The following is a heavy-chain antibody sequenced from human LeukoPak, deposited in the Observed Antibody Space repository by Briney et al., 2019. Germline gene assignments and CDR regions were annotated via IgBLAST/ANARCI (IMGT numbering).Heavy chain of an antibody. J-gene: IGHJ4*02. CDR2: IIPIFGTA. Sequence: VASVKGSCKASGGTFSSYAISWVRQAPGQGLDWMGGIIPIFGTANYAQKFQGRVTITTDESTSTAYMELSSLRSEGTAVYYCASGGDRYYFDYWGQGTLVTVSS. CDR3: ASGGDRYYFDY. CDR1: GGTFSSYA. V-gene: IGHV1-69*05. D-gene: IGHD2-21*02.